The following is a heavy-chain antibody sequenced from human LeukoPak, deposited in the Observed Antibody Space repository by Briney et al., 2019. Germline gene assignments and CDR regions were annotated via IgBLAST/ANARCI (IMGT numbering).Heavy chain of an antibody. V-gene: IGHV3-23*01. Sequence: PGGSLRLSCAASGFTFSSYAMSWVRQAPGKGLEWVSAISGSDSTYYADSVKGRFTICRDNSKNTLYLQMNSLRAEDTAIYYCAKGVRFLDWWILDYWGQGSLVTVSS. D-gene: IGHD3-9*01. CDR2: ISGSDST. J-gene: IGHJ4*02. CDR1: GFTFSSYA. CDR3: AKGVRFLDWWILDY.